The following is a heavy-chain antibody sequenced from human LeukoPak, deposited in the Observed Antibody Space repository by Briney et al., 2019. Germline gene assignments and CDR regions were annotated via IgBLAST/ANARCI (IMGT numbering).Heavy chain of an antibody. CDR3: AKAPGGGILTGDY. CDR2: ISGSGDTT. V-gene: IGHV3-23*01. CDR1: GFTFSSYA. Sequence: PGGSLRLSCAASGFTFSSYAMSWVHQAPGKGLEWVSGISGSGDTTYYADSVKGRFTISRDNSKNTLYLQMNSLRAEDTAVYYCAKAPGGGILTGDYWGQGTLVTVSS. D-gene: IGHD3-16*01. J-gene: IGHJ4*02.